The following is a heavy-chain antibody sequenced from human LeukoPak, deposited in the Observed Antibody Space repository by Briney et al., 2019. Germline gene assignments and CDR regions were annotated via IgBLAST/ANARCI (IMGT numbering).Heavy chain of an antibody. D-gene: IGHD3-10*01. V-gene: IGHV4-34*01. CDR2: INHSGST. CDR1: GGSFSGYY. J-gene: IGHJ4*02. CDR3: ARGLPDYYGPGSYYS. Sequence: PSETLSLTCAVYGGSFSGYYWSWIRQPPGKGLEWIGEINHSGSTNYNPSLKSRVTISVDTSKNQFSLKLSSVTAADTAVYYCARGLPDYYGPGSYYSWGQGTLVTVSS.